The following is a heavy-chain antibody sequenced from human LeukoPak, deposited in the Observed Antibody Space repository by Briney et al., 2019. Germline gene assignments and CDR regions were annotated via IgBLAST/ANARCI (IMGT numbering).Heavy chain of an antibody. D-gene: IGHD5-12*01. V-gene: IGHV3-30-3*01. CDR2: ISYDGSNK. CDR3: ARIPRTWLRFPYFDY. Sequence: GGSLRLSCAAFAFTFSNYTMHWVRQAPGKGLEWVAVISYDGSNKYYADSVKGRFTISGDNSKNTLYLQMNSLRGEDTAVYYCARIPRTWLRFPYFDYWGQGTLVTVSS. J-gene: IGHJ4*02. CDR1: AFTFSNYT.